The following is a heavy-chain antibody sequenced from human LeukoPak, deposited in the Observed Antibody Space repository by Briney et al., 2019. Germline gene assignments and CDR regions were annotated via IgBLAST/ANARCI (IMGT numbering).Heavy chain of an antibody. J-gene: IGHJ4*02. D-gene: IGHD3-3*01. CDR3: ARDHYDFWSGYYAYYFDY. V-gene: IGHV4-34*01. Sequence: SETLSLTCAVYGGSFSGYYCSWIRQPPGKGLEWIGEINHSGSTNYNPSLKSRVTISVDTSKNQFSLKLSSVTAADTAVYYCARDHYDFWSGYYAYYFDYWGQGTLVTVSS. CDR1: GGSFSGYY. CDR2: INHSGST.